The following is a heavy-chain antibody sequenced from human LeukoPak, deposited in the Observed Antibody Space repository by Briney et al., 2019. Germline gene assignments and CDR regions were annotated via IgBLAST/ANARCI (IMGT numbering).Heavy chain of an antibody. D-gene: IGHD5-24*01. CDR3: ARNQGDGFNFLGNDY. CDR2: IYPGDSYT. V-gene: IGHV5-51*01. CDR1: GYSFTSYW. Sequence: ESLKISCKGSGYSFTSYWIVWVRQMPGKGLEWMGIIYPGDSYTRYSPSFQGQVTISADKSISTAYLQWSSLKASDTAIYYCARNQGDGFNFLGNDYWGQGTLVTVSS. J-gene: IGHJ4*02.